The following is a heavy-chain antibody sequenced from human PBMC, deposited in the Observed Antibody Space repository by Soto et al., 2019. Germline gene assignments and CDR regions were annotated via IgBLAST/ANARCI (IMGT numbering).Heavy chain of an antibody. CDR3: AKDRLEVGPFDY. Sequence: GGSLRLSCAASGFTFSSYGMHWVRQAPGKGLEWVAVISYDGSNKYYADSVKGRFTISRDNSKNTLYLQMNSLRAEDTAVYYCAKDRLEVGPFDYWGQGTLVTVSS. CDR1: GFTFSSYG. D-gene: IGHD3-16*01. CDR2: ISYDGSNK. V-gene: IGHV3-30*18. J-gene: IGHJ4*02.